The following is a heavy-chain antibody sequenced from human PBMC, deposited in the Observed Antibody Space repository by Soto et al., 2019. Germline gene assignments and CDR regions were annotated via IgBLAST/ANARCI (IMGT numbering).Heavy chain of an antibody. CDR1: GFTLSDYY. V-gene: IGHV3-72*01. CDR3: GRGGYRHYSAYYYYALDV. J-gene: IGHJ6*02. D-gene: IGHD4-4*01. Sequence: GGSLRLSCVASGFTLSDYYVDWVRQAPGKGLEWVGRTRDKPNSGTTEYAASVEGRFTISRDDSKNSLYLQLTSLNTEDPAVYYCGRGGYRHYSAYYYYALDVWGQGTTVTVSS. CDR2: TRDKPNSGTT.